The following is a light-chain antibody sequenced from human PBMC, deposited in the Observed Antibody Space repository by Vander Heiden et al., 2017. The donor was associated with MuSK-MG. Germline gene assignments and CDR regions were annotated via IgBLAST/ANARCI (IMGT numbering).Light chain of an antibody. Sequence: EIVLTQSPGTLSLSPGERATLSCRASQSVSSSYLAWYQQKPGQAPRLLIYGASNRATGIPDRFSGSGSGTDFTLTISRLEPEDFAVYYCQHYGSSPWTFGQGTKVXIK. CDR1: QSVSSSY. J-gene: IGKJ1*01. V-gene: IGKV3-20*01. CDR3: QHYGSSPWT. CDR2: GAS.